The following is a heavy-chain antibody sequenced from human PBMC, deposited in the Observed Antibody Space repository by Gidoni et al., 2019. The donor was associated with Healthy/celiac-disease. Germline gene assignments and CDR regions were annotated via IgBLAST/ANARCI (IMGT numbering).Heavy chain of an antibody. J-gene: IGHJ4*02. D-gene: IGHD2-2*01. CDR1: GFTFSSYS. CDR2: ISSSSSTI. V-gene: IGHV3-48*02. Sequence: EVQLVESGGGLVQPGGSLRLSCAASGFTFSSYSMNWVRQAPGKGLEWVSYISSSSSTIYYADSVKGRFTISRDNAKNSLYLQMNSLRDEDTAVYYCARDLLVVVVPAATFDYWGQGTLVTVSS. CDR3: ARDLLVVVVPAATFDY.